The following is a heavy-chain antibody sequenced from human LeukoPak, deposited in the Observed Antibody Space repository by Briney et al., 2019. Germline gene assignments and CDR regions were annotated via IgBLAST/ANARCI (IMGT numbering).Heavy chain of an antibody. J-gene: IGHJ3*02. CDR1: GYTFTSYG. D-gene: IGHD4-17*01. CDR3: ARDGATVATYDAIDS. CDR2: ISAYNGNT. V-gene: IGHV1-18*01. Sequence: ASVKVSCKASGYTFTSYGISCVRQAPGQGLEWMGWISAYNGNTNYAQKLQGRVTMTTDTSTSTAYMELRSLRSDDTAVYYCARDGATVATYDAIDSCGQGTMVTVSS.